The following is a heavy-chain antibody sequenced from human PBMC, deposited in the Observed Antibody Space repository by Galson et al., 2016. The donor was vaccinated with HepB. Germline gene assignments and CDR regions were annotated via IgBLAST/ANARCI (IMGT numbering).Heavy chain of an antibody. J-gene: IGHJ5*02. D-gene: IGHD2-15*01. V-gene: IGHV4-31*03. Sequence: TLSLTCTVSGGSISSGGYYWTWIRQHPGKGLEWIGYIYYSGSTYYNSSLKSRVIISVDTSKNQFSLMLGSVTAADTAVYYCGRGSNCSGGRCFWFDPWGQGTLVTVSS. CDR1: GGSISSGGYY. CDR2: IYYSGST. CDR3: GRGSNCSGGRCFWFDP.